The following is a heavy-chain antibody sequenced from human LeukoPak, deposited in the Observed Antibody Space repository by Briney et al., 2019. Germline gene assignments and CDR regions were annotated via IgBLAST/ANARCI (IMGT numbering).Heavy chain of an antibody. J-gene: IGHJ4*02. CDR2: ISGSGGST. D-gene: IGHD1-26*01. CDR3: AKVKTSKVGATTFIFDY. V-gene: IGHV3-23*01. CDR1: GFTFSSYA. Sequence: PGGSLRLSCAASGFTFSSYAISWVRQAPGKGLEWVSAISGSGGSTYYADSVKGRFTISRDNSKNTLYLQMNSLRAEDTAVYYCAKVKTSKVGATTFIFDYWGQGTLVTVSS.